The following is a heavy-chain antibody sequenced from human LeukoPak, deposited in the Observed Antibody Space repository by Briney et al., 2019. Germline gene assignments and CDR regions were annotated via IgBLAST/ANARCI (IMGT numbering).Heavy chain of an antibody. J-gene: IGHJ5*02. CDR1: GYTFTSND. Sequence: ASVKVSCKASGYTFTSNDINWLRQATGQGLEWMGWMNPNSGNTGYAQRFQGRVTMTRNTSISTAYMELSSLRSEDTAVYYCARGPHRDDSGSGTAWFDPWGQGTLVTVSS. V-gene: IGHV1-8*01. D-gene: IGHD5-12*01. CDR3: ARGPHRDDSGSGTAWFDP. CDR2: MNPNSGNT.